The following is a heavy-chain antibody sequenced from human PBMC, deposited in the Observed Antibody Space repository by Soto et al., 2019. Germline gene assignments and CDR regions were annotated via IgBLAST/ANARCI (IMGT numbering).Heavy chain of an antibody. CDR2: IIGGDGDK. J-gene: IGHJ5*01. D-gene: IGHD3-9*01. CDR3: AKDRDPDGIWTFDS. V-gene: IGHV3-23*01. CDR1: GFTFRTFT. Sequence: GGSLRLSCAASGFTFRTFTMNWVRQAPGKGLEWVSGIIGGDGDKFYSDSVKGRFTISRDNSKHMLFLQMSSLRVDDTAVYYCAKDRDPDGIWTFDSWGQGTLVTVSS.